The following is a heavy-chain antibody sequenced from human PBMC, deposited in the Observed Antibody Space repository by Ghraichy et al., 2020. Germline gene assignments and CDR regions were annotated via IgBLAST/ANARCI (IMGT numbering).Heavy chain of an antibody. CDR3: ASVVRKNYSLLYTVDV. V-gene: IGHV3-15*01. J-gene: IGHJ6*02. D-gene: IGHD1-7*01. CDR2: IKSRSDGGTT. CDR1: GFTFNKAW. Sequence: LSLTCAGSGFTFNKAWMTWVRQGPGKGLEWVGRIKSRSDGGTTDYAAPVKGRFTITRDDSKNSVYLQMNSLKTKDTAVYYCASVVRKNYSLLYTVDVWGQWTTVTVSS.